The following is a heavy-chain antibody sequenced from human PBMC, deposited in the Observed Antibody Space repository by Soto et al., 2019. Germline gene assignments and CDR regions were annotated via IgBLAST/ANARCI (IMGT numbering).Heavy chain of an antibody. Sequence: SETLSRTCAVSGGSISISNWWSWVRQPPGKGLEWIGEIYHSGSTNYNPSLKSRVTISVDKSKNQFSLKLSSVTAADTAVYYCATVQGYSSGWGEYYYYGMDVWGQGTTVTVSS. CDR1: GGSISISNW. CDR3: ATVQGYSSGWGEYYYYGMDV. D-gene: IGHD6-19*01. V-gene: IGHV4-4*02. J-gene: IGHJ6*02. CDR2: IYHSGST.